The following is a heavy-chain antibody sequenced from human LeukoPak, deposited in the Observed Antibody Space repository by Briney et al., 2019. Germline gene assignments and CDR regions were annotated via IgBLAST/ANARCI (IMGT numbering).Heavy chain of an antibody. CDR3: AKDRGQLAPGDVLGY. J-gene: IGHJ4*02. CDR2: IRYDGSNK. V-gene: IGHV3-30*02. D-gene: IGHD6-6*01. CDR1: GFTFSSYG. Sequence: GGSLRLSCAASGFTFSSYGMHWVRQAPGKGLEWVAFIRYDGSNKYYADSVKGRFTISRDNSKNTLYLQMNSLRAEDTAVYYCAKDRGQLAPGDVLGYWGQGTLVTVSS.